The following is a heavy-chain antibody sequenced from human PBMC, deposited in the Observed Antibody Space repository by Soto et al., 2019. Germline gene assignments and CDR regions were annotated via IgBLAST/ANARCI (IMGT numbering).Heavy chain of an antibody. CDR2: ISAYNGNT. CDR3: ARDQLPAASSNYDY. J-gene: IGHJ4*02. Sequence: VKVSCKASCYTFTSYGISWVLQAPGQGLEWMGWISAYNGNTSYAQKLQGRVTMTTDTSTSTAYMELRSLRSDDTAVYYCARDQLPAASSNYDYWGQGTLVTVSS. D-gene: IGHD2-2*01. V-gene: IGHV1-18*01. CDR1: CYTFTSYG.